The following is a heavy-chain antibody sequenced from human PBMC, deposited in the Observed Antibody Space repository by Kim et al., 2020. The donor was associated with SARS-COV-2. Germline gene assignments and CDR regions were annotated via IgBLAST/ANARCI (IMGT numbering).Heavy chain of an antibody. V-gene: IGHV3-11*05. Sequence: DSVQGRFTISRDNAKNSLYLQMNSLRAEDTAVYYCARDLFYYDSSRMEYWGQGTLVTVSS. J-gene: IGHJ4*02. CDR3: ARDLFYYDSSRMEY. D-gene: IGHD3-22*01.